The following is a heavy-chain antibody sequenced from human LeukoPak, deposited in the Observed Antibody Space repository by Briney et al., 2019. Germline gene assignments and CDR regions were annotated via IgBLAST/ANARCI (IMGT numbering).Heavy chain of an antibody. J-gene: IGHJ4*02. V-gene: IGHV3-23*01. Sequence: GGSLRLSCAASGFTFSSYAMNWVRQAPGKGLEWVSAISGSAGTSYYADSEKGRFTISRDNSKNTLYLQMNSLRAEDTAVYYCARARYASSWYFGDYWGQGTLVTVSS. CDR2: ISGSAGTS. CDR3: ARARYASSWYFGDY. CDR1: GFTFSSYA. D-gene: IGHD6-13*01.